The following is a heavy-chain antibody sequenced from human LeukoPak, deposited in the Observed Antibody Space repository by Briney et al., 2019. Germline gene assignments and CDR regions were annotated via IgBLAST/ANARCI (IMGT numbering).Heavy chain of an antibody. Sequence: SVKVSCKASGGTFSSYAISWVRQAPGQGLEWMGRIIPIFGTANYAQKFQGRVTITTDESTSTAYMGLSSLRSEDTAVYYCASIAVAGTLGWGQGTLVTVSS. J-gene: IGHJ4*02. V-gene: IGHV1-69*05. CDR1: GGTFSSYA. CDR3: ASIAVAGTLG. D-gene: IGHD6-19*01. CDR2: IIPIFGTA.